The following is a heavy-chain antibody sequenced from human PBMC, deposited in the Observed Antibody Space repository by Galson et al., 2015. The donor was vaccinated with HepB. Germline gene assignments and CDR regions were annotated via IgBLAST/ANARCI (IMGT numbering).Heavy chain of an antibody. V-gene: IGHV1-18*01. D-gene: IGHD2-2*01. Sequence: SVKVSCKASGYTFTNFGISWVRQAPGQGLEWMAWIRTYNGNTDYARKFQGGVTMTTDTSTSTAYMELRSLTSDDTAVYYCATARYSTSPPDNWGRGTLVTVSS. CDR2: IRTYNGNT. CDR1: GYTFTNFG. CDR3: ATARYSTSPPDN. J-gene: IGHJ4*02.